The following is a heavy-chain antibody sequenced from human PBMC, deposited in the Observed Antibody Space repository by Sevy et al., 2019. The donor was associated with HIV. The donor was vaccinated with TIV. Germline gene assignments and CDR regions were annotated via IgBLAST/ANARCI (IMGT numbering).Heavy chain of an antibody. CDR3: VRDDRDGYFEY. Sequence: ASVTVSCKASGYTFTCYYMHWVRQAPGQGLQWMGWINPDSGGPNYAPKFQGRVTLTRDTSISTAYMELSRLKSDDTAVYYCVRDDRDGYFEYWGQGTLVTVSS. CDR1: GYTFTCYY. J-gene: IGHJ4*02. CDR2: INPDSGGP. V-gene: IGHV1-2*02.